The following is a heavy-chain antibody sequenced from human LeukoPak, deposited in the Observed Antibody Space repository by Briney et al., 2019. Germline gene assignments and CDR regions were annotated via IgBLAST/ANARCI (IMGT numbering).Heavy chain of an antibody. V-gene: IGHV1-69*05. Sequence: SVKVSCKASGGTFSSYAISWVRQAPGQGLEWMGGIIPIFGTANYAQKFQGRVTITTDESTSTAYMELSSLRSEDTAVYYCARHTRHYYGSSGDAFDIWGQGTMVTVSS. J-gene: IGHJ3*02. CDR1: GGTFSSYA. D-gene: IGHD3-22*01. CDR3: ARHTRHYYGSSGDAFDI. CDR2: IIPIFGTA.